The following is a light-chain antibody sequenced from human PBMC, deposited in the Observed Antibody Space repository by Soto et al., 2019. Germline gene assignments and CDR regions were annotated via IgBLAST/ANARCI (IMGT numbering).Light chain of an antibody. Sequence: DIQMTQSPSSLSASVGDRVTITCRTSQSISTYLNLYQQKPEQAPKLLIYAASTLQSEVPSRFSASGSGTDFTLTINSLQPEDFANYYCQQNYSTPRTFGQGTKLEIK. J-gene: IGKJ2*01. CDR1: QSISTY. V-gene: IGKV1-39*01. CDR3: QQNYSTPRT. CDR2: AAS.